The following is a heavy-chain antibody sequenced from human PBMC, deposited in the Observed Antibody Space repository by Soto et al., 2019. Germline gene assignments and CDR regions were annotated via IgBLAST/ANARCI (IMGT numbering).Heavy chain of an antibody. V-gene: IGHV4-30-4*01. Sequence: SETLSLTCTVSGGSISSGDYYWSWIRQPPGKGLEWIGYIYYSGSTYYNPSLKSRVTISVDTSKNQFSLKLSSVTAADTAVYYCARAPYYDSSGSQDYWGQGTLVTVSS. CDR1: GGSISSGDYY. CDR2: IYYSGST. J-gene: IGHJ4*02. CDR3: ARAPYYDSSGSQDY. D-gene: IGHD3-22*01.